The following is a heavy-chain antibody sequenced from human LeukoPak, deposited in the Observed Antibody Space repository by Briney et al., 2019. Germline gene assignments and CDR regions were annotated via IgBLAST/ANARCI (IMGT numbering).Heavy chain of an antibody. CDR2: IYHSGST. Sequence: SETLSLTCAVYGGSLSGYYWSWIRQPPGKGLEWIGEIYHSGSTNYNPSLKSRVTISVDKSKNRFSLKLSSVTAADTAVYYCARGRTSGSSTPAPTFDYWGQGTLVTVSS. D-gene: IGHD1-26*01. J-gene: IGHJ4*02. CDR3: ARGRTSGSSTPAPTFDY. V-gene: IGHV4-34*01. CDR1: GGSLSGYY.